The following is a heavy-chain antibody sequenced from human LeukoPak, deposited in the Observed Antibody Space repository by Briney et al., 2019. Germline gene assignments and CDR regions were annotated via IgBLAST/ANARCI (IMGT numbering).Heavy chain of an antibody. D-gene: IGHD3-22*01. J-gene: IGHJ4*02. Sequence: ASVKVSCKASGYTFTSYGISWVRQAPGQGLEWMGWINPNSGGTNYAQKFQGWVTMTRDTSISTAYMELSRLRSDDTAVYYCARGDSYYYDSSGNFDYWGQGTLVTVSS. CDR1: GYTFTSYG. V-gene: IGHV1-2*04. CDR2: INPNSGGT. CDR3: ARGDSYYYDSSGNFDY.